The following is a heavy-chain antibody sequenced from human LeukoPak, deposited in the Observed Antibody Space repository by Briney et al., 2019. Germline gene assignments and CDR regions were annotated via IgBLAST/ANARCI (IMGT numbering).Heavy chain of an antibody. D-gene: IGHD5-24*01. CDR3: ARDLRMATKKIGAFDI. J-gene: IGHJ3*02. CDR1: GGSIRSSSYY. CDR2: IYYSGST. V-gene: IGHV4-39*07. Sequence: SETLSLTCTVSGGSIRSSSYYWGWIRQPPGTGLEWIGSIYYSGSTYYNPSLKSRVTISVDTSKNQFSLKLSSVTAADTAVYYCARDLRMATKKIGAFDIWGQGTMVTVSS.